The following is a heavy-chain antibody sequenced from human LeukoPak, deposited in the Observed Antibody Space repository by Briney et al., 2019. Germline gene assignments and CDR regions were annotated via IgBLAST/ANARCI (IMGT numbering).Heavy chain of an antibody. CDR1: GFTFSSYA. Sequence: GGSLRLSCAASGFTFSSYAMHWVRQAPGKGLEYVSAISSNGGSTYYANSVKGRFTISRDNSKNTLYLQMGSLRAEDMAVYYCARDGRVLRFFDWFPGGWFDPWGQGTLVTVSS. D-gene: IGHD3-9*01. J-gene: IGHJ5*02. V-gene: IGHV3-64*01. CDR2: ISSNGGST. CDR3: ARDGRVLRFFDWFPGGWFDP.